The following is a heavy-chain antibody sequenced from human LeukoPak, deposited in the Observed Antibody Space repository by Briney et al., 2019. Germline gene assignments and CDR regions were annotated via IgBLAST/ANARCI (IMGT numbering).Heavy chain of an antibody. CDR2: IYYSGNY. V-gene: IGHV4-39*01. CDR1: GASISSGRNY. J-gene: IGHJ4*02. CDR3: ARHLSGSAMMHYFDD. D-gene: IGHD5-18*01. Sequence: PAETLSLTCNVSGASISSGRNYWGWIRPSPGKGLEWIASIYYSGNYSYNPSLKSPVSISVDTSKNHISQKLSSLTAAETALYYCARHLSGSAMMHYFDDWGQGSLVTVSS.